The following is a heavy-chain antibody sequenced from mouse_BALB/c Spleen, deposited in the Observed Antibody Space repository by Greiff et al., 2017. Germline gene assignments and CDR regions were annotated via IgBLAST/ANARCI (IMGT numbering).Heavy chain of an antibody. CDR1: GFTFSSYA. D-gene: IGHD2-4*01. V-gene: IGHV5-9-4*01. CDR2: ISSGGSYT. CDR3: ARDMITTKEVAMDY. Sequence: EVQGVESGGGLVKPGGSLKLSCAASGFTFSSYAMSWVRQSPEKRLEWVAEISSGGSYTYYPDTVTGRFTISRDNAKNTLYLEMSSLRSEDTAMYYCARDMITTKEVAMDYWGQGTSVTVSS. J-gene: IGHJ4*01.